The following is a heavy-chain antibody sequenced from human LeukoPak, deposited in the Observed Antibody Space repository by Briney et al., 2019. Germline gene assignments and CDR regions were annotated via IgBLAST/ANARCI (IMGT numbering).Heavy chain of an antibody. CDR2: VSGNGRNT. Sequence: TGGSLRLPCAASGFTFTSYAMSWAREAPGKGREWVSAVSGNGRNTYYADSVTGRSTISRDNSKNTLYLQMNSLRAEDTAVYYCARHLYYDSSRGGQGTLVTASS. CDR3: ARHLYYDSSR. CDR1: GFTFTSYA. J-gene: IGHJ4*02. D-gene: IGHD3-22*01. V-gene: IGHV3-23*01.